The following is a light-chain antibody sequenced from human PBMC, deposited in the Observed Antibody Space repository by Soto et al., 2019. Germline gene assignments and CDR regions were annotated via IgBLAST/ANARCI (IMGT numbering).Light chain of an antibody. Sequence: QSALTQPHSVSGSPGQSVAISCSGTSSDVGGYNYVSWYQQHPGKAPKLIIFDVNKRPSGVPDRFSGSKSGSTASLTISGLQAEDEADYYCCSYGGSFYVVGTGT. V-gene: IGLV2-11*01. J-gene: IGLJ1*01. CDR1: SSDVGGYNY. CDR3: CSYGGSFYV. CDR2: DVN.